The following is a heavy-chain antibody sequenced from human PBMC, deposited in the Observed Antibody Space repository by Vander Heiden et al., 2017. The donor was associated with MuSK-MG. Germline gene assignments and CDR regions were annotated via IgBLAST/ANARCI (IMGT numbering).Heavy chain of an antibody. J-gene: IGHJ4*02. V-gene: IGHV3-66*01. CDR1: GFTVSSNY. CDR2: IYSGGST. D-gene: IGHD2-2*01. Sequence: EVQLVESGGGLVQPGGSLRLSCAASGFTVSSNYMSWVRQAPGKGLEWVSVIYSGGSTYYADSVKGRFTISRDNSKNTLYLQMQSLRAEDTAVYYCARTVVVPAAADYWGQGPLVTVSS. CDR3: ARTVVVPAAADY.